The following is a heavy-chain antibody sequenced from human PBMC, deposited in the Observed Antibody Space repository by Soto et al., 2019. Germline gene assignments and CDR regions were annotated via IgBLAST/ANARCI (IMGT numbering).Heavy chain of an antibody. CDR2: IGTAGDT. Sequence: GGSLRLSCAASGFTFSSYDMHWVRQATGKGLEWVSAIGTAGDTYYPGSVKGRFTISRENAKNSLYLQMNSLRAEDTAVYYCARVFGVVTTGYFDLWGRGTLVTVSS. J-gene: IGHJ2*01. CDR3: ARVFGVVTTGYFDL. CDR1: GFTFSSYD. V-gene: IGHV3-13*01. D-gene: IGHD3-3*01.